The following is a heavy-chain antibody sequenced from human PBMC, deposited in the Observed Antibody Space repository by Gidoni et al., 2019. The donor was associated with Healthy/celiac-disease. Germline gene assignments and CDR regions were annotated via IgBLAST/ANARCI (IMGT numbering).Heavy chain of an antibody. CDR1: GGSISSSSYY. CDR3: ARQILAEGFDP. Sequence: QLQLQESGPGLVKPSETLSLTCTVSGGSISSSSYYWGWIRQPPGKGLEWIGSIYYSGSTYYNPSLKSRVTISVDTSKNQFSLKLSSVTAADTAVYYCARQILAEGFDPWGQGTLVTVSS. J-gene: IGHJ5*02. CDR2: IYYSGST. V-gene: IGHV4-39*01.